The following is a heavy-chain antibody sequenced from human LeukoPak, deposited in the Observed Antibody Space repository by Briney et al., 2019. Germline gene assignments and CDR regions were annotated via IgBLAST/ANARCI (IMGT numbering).Heavy chain of an antibody. D-gene: IGHD1-14*01. CDR3: ARHFDHPTAYFDS. CDR2: IYSGGMT. Sequence: SETLSLTCAVTGGSISSGDYYWSWLRQPPGKGLEWIASIYSGGMTFYSPSLKRRLTISADTSRNHFPLRLSSVTAADTALYFCARHFDHPTAYFDSWRQGSLVTVSS. V-gene: IGHV4-30-2*03. J-gene: IGHJ4*02. CDR1: GGSISSGDYY.